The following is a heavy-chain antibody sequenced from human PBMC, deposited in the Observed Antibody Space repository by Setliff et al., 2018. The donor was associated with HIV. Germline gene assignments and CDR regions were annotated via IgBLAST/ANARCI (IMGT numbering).Heavy chain of an antibody. V-gene: IGHV4-59*11. CDR3: ARWGDGYNSYDS. J-gene: IGHJ4*02. CDR2: IYASGT. D-gene: IGHD5-12*01. CDR1: GGSISSHF. Sequence: SETLSLTCSVSGGSISSHFWSWIRQPPGKGLEWIASIYASGTIHTPSLNSRVIISVDTSKSQFSLNLSSVTAADTAVYYCARWGDGYNSYDSWGQGTLVTVSS.